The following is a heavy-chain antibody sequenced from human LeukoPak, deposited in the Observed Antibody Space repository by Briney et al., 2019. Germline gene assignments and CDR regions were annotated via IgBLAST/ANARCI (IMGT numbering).Heavy chain of an antibody. J-gene: IGHJ4*02. V-gene: IGHV3-23*01. CDR1: GFTFSTYT. CDR2: IDGRGAVT. CDR3: AKDRAGTPWAD. Sequence: GGSLRLSCAASGFTFSTYTMTGVRQAPGKGLECVSTIDGRGAVTYYADSVKGRFTISRDNSRNTVYLQMNSLRADDTAVYYCAKDRAGTPWADWGQGTLVTVSS. D-gene: IGHD1-1*01.